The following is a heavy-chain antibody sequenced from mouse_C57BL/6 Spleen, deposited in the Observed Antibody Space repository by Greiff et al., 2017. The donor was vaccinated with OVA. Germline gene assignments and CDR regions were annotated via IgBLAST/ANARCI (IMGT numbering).Heavy chain of an antibody. CDR2: IDPSDSET. J-gene: IGHJ4*01. CDR3: ARGITTVVATDYAMDY. V-gene: IGHV1-52*01. CDR1: GYIFTSYW. D-gene: IGHD1-1*01. Sequence: QVQLKQPGAELVRPGSSVKLSCKASGYIFTSYWMHWVKQRPIQGLEWIGNIDPSDSETHYNQKFKDKATLTVDKSSSTAYMQLSSLTSEDSAVYYCARGITTVVATDYAMDYWGQGTSVTVSS.